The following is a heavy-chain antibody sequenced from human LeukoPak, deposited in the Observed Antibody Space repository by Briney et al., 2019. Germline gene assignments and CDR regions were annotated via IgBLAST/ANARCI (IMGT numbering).Heavy chain of an antibody. Sequence: GASVKVSCKASGYTFTSYGISWVRQAPGQGLEWMGIINPSGGSTSYAQKFQGRVTMTRDTSTSTVYMELSSLRSEDTAVYYCAREHAGIAMVLDYWGQGTLVTVSS. CDR2: INPSGGST. CDR3: AREHAGIAMVLDY. CDR1: GYTFTSYG. V-gene: IGHV1-46*01. D-gene: IGHD5-18*01. J-gene: IGHJ4*02.